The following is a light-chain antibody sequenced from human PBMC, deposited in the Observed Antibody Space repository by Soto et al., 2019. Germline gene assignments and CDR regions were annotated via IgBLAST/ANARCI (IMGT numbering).Light chain of an antibody. CDR1: QTSGSNF. V-gene: IGKV3-20*01. CDR3: QLYGISPQ. J-gene: IGKJ5*01. CDR2: ASS. Sequence: EIVLKQSPGNLSLSPGERATLSCKNSQTSGSNFLAWYQHKPGQAPRLLIYASSNRATGIPDRFSGSASGPDFTLPINRLEPEDFAVYYCQLYGISPQFCQGTRLEIK.